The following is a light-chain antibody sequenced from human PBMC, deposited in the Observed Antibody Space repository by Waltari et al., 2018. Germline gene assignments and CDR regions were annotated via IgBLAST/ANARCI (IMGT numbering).Light chain of an antibody. CDR2: DAS. CDR1: QCSSSW. V-gene: IGKV1-5*01. J-gene: IGKJ1*01. Sequence: DIQMTQSPSTLPASVGDRVTPTCRASQCSSSWLAWYQQKPGKAPNLLIYDASSLESGVPSRFSGSGSGTEFTLTISSLQPDDSATYWCQTYNNYGTFGQGTKVEI. CDR3: QTYNNYGT.